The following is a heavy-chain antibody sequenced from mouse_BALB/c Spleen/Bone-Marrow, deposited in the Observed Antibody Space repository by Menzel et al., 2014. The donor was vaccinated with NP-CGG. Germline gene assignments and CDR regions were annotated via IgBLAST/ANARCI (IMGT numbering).Heavy chain of an antibody. CDR2: IYYSGTI. D-gene: IGHD2-1*01. J-gene: IGHJ2*01. Sequence: EVKLQESGPGLVKLSQTVSLTCTVTGISITTGNYRWSWIRQFPGNKLEWIGYIYYSGTITYNPSLTSRTTITRDTSKNQFFLEMNSLTAEDTATYYCARYGNYFDYWGQGTTLTVSS. V-gene: IGHV3-5*02. CDR1: GISITTGNYR. CDR3: ARYGNYFDY.